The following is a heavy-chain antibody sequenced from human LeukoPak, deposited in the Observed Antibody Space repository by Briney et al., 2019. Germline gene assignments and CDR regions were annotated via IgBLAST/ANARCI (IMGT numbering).Heavy chain of an antibody. CDR2: IIPIFGTV. CDR3: ATPPPGYSFSNHYYYMDV. Sequence: SVKVSCKPSGGTINDYAVYWVRQAPGQGLEWMARIIPIFGTVNYTQNFQDRLTISADQSTNTAHMELSSLKYEDTAIYYCATPPPGYSFSNHYYYMDVWGKGTTVTVSS. V-gene: IGHV1-69*13. CDR1: GGTINDYA. D-gene: IGHD1-1*01. J-gene: IGHJ6*03.